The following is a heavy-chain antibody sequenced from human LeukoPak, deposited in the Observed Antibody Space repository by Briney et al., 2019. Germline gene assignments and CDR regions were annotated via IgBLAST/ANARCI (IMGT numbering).Heavy chain of an antibody. Sequence: GGSLRLSCAASGFTFTTYGMHWVRQAPGKGLEWVAVISYDGSNKYYADSVKGRFTISRDNSKNTLYLQMNSLRAEDTAVYYCAKDFNPRVVITVDYWGQGTLVTVSS. CDR2: ISYDGSNK. D-gene: IGHD3-22*01. CDR3: AKDFNPRVVITVDY. J-gene: IGHJ4*02. CDR1: GFTFTTYG. V-gene: IGHV3-30*18.